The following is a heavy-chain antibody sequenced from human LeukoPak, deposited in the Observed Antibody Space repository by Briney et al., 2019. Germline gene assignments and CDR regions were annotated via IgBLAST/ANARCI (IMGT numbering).Heavy chain of an antibody. D-gene: IGHD1-1*01. V-gene: IGHV3-33*01. CDR1: GFSFSNHG. CDR3: AREATGTIPYFDY. CDR2: IWYDGSNK. J-gene: IGHJ4*02. Sequence: GGSLRLSCAASGFSFSNHGMHWVRQAPGKGLEWVAVIWYDGSNKYYADSVKGRFTISRDNSKNTVYLQMNSLRAEDTAVYYRAREATGTIPYFDYWGQGTLVTVSS.